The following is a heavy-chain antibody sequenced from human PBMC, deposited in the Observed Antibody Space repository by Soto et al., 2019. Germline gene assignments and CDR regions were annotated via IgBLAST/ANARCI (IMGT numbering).Heavy chain of an antibody. J-gene: IGHJ4*02. D-gene: IGHD5-12*01. V-gene: IGHV1-2*02. CDR1: GYTFTDYY. Sequence: QVQLVQSGAEVKKPGASVKVSCKASGYTFTDYYMHWVRQSPGQGLEWMGWIHPNSGGTKFPQKFQGRVIMTRDTSINTAYMELSGLTSAATAVYYCARAGLTTLELATTYWGQGTLVTVSS. CDR3: ARAGLTTLELATTY. CDR2: IHPNSGGT.